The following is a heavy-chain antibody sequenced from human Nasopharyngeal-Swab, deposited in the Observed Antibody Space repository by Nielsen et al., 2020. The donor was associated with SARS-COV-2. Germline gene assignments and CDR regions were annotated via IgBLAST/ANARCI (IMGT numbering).Heavy chain of an antibody. V-gene: IGHV5-51*01. J-gene: IGHJ6*02. Sequence: GESLKISCKGSGYSFTNYWIGWVRQMPGKGLEWMGIIYPCDSETRSSPFFEGQVTISVDTSISTDYQQWSSLKASDTAMYYCARVQGYCTGGSCYSVFYYFAMDVWGQGTKVTVSS. CDR3: ARVQGYCTGGSCYSVFYYFAMDV. CDR1: GYSFTNYW. D-gene: IGHD2-15*01. CDR2: IYPCDSET.